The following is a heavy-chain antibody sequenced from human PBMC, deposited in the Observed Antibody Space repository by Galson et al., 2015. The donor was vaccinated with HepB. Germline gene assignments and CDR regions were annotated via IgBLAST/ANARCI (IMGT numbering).Heavy chain of an antibody. CDR3: ARTVTTSLPQGP. J-gene: IGHJ5*02. CDR2: ISYDGSNK. V-gene: IGHV3-30*04. D-gene: IGHD4-17*01. Sequence: SLRLSCAASGFTFSSYAMHWVRQAPGKGLEWVAVISYDGSNKYYADSVKGRFTISRDNSKNTLYLQMNSLRAEDTAVYYCARTVTTSLPQGPWGQGTLVTVSS. CDR1: GFTFSSYA.